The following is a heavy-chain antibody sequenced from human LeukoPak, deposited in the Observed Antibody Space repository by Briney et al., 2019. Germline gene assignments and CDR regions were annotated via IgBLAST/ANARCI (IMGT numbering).Heavy chain of an antibody. CDR2: INPNSGGT. J-gene: IGHJ5*02. Sequence: GASVKVSCKASGYTFTGYYMHWVRQAPGQGLEWMGWINPNSGGTNYAQKFQGRVTMTRDTSISTAYMEMSRLRSDDTAVYYCARDHSWVRAQDPWGQGTLVTVSS. CDR1: GYTFTGYY. CDR3: ARDHSWVRAQDP. V-gene: IGHV1-2*02. D-gene: IGHD3-10*01.